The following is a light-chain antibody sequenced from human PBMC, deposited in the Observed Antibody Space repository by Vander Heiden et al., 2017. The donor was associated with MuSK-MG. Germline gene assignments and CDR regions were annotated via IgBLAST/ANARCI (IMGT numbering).Light chain of an antibody. CDR3: SSYTSSSTVV. CDR2: DVS. J-gene: IGLJ2*01. Sequence: QSALTQPASVSGSPGQSITISCTGSSSDVGGYNYVSWYQQHPGKAPKVMIYDVSNRPSGVSNRFSGSKSGNTASLTISGLQAEDEADYYCSSYTSSSTVVFGGGTKLTVI. V-gene: IGLV2-14*01. CDR1: SSDVGGYNY.